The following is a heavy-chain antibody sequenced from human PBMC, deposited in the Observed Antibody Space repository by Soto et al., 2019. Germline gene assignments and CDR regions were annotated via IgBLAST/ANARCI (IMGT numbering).Heavy chain of an antibody. CDR3: ARRHDTSAYFNY. V-gene: IGHV5-51*01. D-gene: IGHD3-22*01. CDR2: IYPDDSDT. Sequence: PGESLKISCKFSGYSFTNYWICWVRQMPGKGLEWMGIIYPDDSDTRYSPSFQGQVTISADKSISTAYLQWSSLKASDTAMYYCARRHDTSAYFNYWGQGTLVTVSS. CDR1: GYSFTNYW. J-gene: IGHJ4*02.